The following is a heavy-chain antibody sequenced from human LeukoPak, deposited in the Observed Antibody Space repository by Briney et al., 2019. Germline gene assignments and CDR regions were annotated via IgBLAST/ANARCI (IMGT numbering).Heavy chain of an antibody. V-gene: IGHV4-59*01. CDR2: IYYSGST. CDR1: GGSISSYY. Sequence: PSETLPLTCTVSGGSISSYYWSWIRQPPGKGLEWIGYIYYSGSTNYNPSLKSRVTISVDTSKNQFSLKLSSVTAADTAVYYCARDPWQFDYWGQGTLVTVSS. J-gene: IGHJ4*02. CDR3: ARDPWQFDY.